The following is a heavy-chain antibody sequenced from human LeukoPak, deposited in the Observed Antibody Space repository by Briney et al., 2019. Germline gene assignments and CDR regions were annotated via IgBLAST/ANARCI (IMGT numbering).Heavy chain of an antibody. CDR2: IVHDGRNK. Sequence: GGSLRLSCAASGFTFRTYGMHWVRQAPGKGLEWVAVIVHDGRNKYYGGSVKGRFTISRDNSKNMVYLQMNSLRAEDTARYYCAKDYGPEYASGSSYFDSWGQGTPVTVSS. V-gene: IGHV3-30*02. CDR3: AKDYGPEYASGSSYFDS. D-gene: IGHD3-10*01. CDR1: GFTFRTYG. J-gene: IGHJ4*02.